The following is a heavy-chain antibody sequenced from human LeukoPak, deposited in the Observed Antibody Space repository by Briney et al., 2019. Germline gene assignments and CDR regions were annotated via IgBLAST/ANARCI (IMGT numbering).Heavy chain of an antibody. D-gene: IGHD5-12*01. CDR2: IKQDGSEK. CDR1: GFTFSSYW. V-gene: IGHV3-7*01. CDR3: ARDVDKVHRGWFDP. J-gene: IGHJ5*02. Sequence: GVSLRLSCAASGFTFSSYWMSWVRQARGKGLEWVANIKQDGSEKYYVDSVKGRFTISRDNAKNSLYLQMNSLRAEDTAVYYCARDVDKVHRGWFDPWGQGTLVTVSS.